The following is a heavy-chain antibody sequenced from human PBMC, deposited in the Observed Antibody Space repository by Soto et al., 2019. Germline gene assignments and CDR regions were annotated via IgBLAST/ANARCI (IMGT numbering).Heavy chain of an antibody. Sequence: SETLSLTCTVSGGSISSSSYYWGCIRQPPGKGLEWIGSIYYSGSTYYNPSLKSRVTISVDTSKNQFSLKLSSVTAADTAVYYCARHPTLLGYSSGWSIGNWFDPWGQGTLVTVSS. CDR1: GGSISSSSYY. D-gene: IGHD6-19*01. V-gene: IGHV4-39*01. J-gene: IGHJ5*02. CDR2: IYYSGST. CDR3: ARHPTLLGYSSGWSIGNWFDP.